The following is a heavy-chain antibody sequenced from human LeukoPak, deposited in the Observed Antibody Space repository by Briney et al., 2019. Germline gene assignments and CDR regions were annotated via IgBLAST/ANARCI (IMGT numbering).Heavy chain of an antibody. J-gene: IGHJ4*02. CDR3: ARVLFYSSGNKSNRVHY. CDR2: INPDSGGT. CDR1: GYTFTGYY. V-gene: IGHV1-2*02. D-gene: IGHD6-19*01. Sequence: ASVKVSCKASGYTFTGYYIHWVRQAPGQGLEWMGWINPDSGGTNYAQKFQGRVTKTRDTSIRTAYMELSRLRSDDTAVYYCARVLFYSSGNKSNRVHYWGQGTLVTVSS.